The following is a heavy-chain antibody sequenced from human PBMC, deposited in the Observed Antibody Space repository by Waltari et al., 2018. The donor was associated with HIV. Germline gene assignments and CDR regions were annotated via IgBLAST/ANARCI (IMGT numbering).Heavy chain of an antibody. Sequence: EVQLLESGGGLVQPGGSLRLSCATSGFIFSNYAMSWVRQAPGKGLEWVSTIRSIGDTTYYADSVKGRFTTTRAKSKDTLYLQMNSLRAEDTAVYYCAKDSMGAIDVEDYFDFWGQGTLVTVSS. CDR2: IRSIGDTT. D-gene: IGHD1-26*01. CDR3: AKDSMGAIDVEDYFDF. V-gene: IGHV3-23*01. CDR1: GFIFSNYA. J-gene: IGHJ4*02.